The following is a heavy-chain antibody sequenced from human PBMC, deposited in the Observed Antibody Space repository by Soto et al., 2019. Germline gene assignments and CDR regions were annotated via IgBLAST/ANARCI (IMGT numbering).Heavy chain of an antibody. CDR2: INPNSGGT. J-gene: IGHJ6*02. Sequence: ASVKVSCKASGYTFTGYYMHWVRQAPGQGLEWMGWINPNSGGTNYAQKFQGRVTMTRDTSISTAYMELSRLRSDDTAVYYCARDQNIVVVPAADYYYYGMDVWGQGTTVTVSS. V-gene: IGHV1-2*02. D-gene: IGHD2-2*01. CDR3: ARDQNIVVVPAADYYYYGMDV. CDR1: GYTFTGYY.